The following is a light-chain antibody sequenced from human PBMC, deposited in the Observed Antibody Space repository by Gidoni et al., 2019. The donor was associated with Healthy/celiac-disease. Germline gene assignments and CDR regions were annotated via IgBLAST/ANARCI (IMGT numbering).Light chain of an antibody. CDR3: QQRSNWPPT. CDR2: DAS. Sequence: EIVLTKSPATLSLSPGERATLSCRASQSVSSYLAWYQQKPGQAPRLLIYDASNRATGIPARFSGSGSGTDFTLTISSLEPEDFAVYYCQQRSNWPPTFGQGTKVEIK. CDR1: QSVSSY. J-gene: IGKJ1*01. V-gene: IGKV3-11*01.